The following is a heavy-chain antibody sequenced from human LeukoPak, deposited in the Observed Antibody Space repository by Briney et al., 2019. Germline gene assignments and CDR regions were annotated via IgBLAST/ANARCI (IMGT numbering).Heavy chain of an antibody. CDR2: ISGSGGST. CDR3: VKEARDYYYGSGSYYPLDY. V-gene: IGHV3-23*01. J-gene: IGHJ4*02. D-gene: IGHD3-10*01. Sequence: GGSLRLSCAASGFTFSSYGMSWVRQAPGKGLEWVSAISGSGGSTYYADSVKGRFTISRDNSKNTLYLQMNSLRAEDTAVYYCVKEARDYYYGSGSYYPLDYWGQGTLVTVSS. CDR1: GFTFSSYG.